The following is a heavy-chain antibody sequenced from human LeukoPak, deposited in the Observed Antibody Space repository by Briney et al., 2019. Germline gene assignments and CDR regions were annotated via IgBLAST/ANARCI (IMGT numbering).Heavy chain of an antibody. J-gene: IGHJ5*02. D-gene: IGHD2-2*01. CDR2: IYHSGST. V-gene: IGHV4-39*07. CDR3: AKGVVPAARSWFDP. CDR1: GGSISCSSCY. Sequence: SETLSLTCTVSGGSISCSSCYWAWIRQPPGKGLEWIGEIYHSGSTNYNPSLKSRVTISVDKSKNQFSLKLSSVTAADTAVYYCAKGVVPAARSWFDPWGQGTLVTVSS.